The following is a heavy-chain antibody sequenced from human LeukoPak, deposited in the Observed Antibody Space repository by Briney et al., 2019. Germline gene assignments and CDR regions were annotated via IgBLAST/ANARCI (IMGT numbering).Heavy chain of an antibody. Sequence: SETLSLTCTVSGGSISSSSYYWGWIRQPPGKGLEWIGRIYTSGSTNYNPSLKSRVTMSVDTSKNQFSLKLSSVTAADTAVYYCARDLRACSSTSCYMGYYYGMDVWGQGTTVTVSS. V-gene: IGHV4-39*07. J-gene: IGHJ6*02. CDR2: IYTSGST. CDR3: ARDLRACSSTSCYMGYYYGMDV. CDR1: GGSISSSSYY. D-gene: IGHD2-2*02.